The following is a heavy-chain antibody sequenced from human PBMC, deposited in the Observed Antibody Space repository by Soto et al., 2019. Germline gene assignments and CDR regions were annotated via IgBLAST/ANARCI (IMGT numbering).Heavy chain of an antibody. Sequence: ETLSLTCTVSGGSISSYYWSWIRQPPGKGLEWIGYIYYSGSTNYNPSLKSRVTISVDTSKNQFSLKLSSVTAADTAVYYCARAPGEQLVHWFDPWGQGTLVTVSS. V-gene: IGHV4-59*01. CDR2: IYYSGST. CDR3: ARAPGEQLVHWFDP. D-gene: IGHD6-13*01. CDR1: GGSISSYY. J-gene: IGHJ5*02.